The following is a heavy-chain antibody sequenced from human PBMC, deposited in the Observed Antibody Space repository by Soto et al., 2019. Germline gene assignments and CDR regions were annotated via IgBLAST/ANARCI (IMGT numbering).Heavy chain of an antibody. Sequence: QVQLVESGGGLVKPGGSLRLSCAASGFTSSDYYMSWIRQAPGKGLEWVSSISRSGTTIYYADSVKGRFTISRDNAKNSLYLQMIRLRAEDTAVYYCARDERGEGIQLWTRSRGQDGMDVWGQGTTVTVSS. V-gene: IGHV3-11*01. D-gene: IGHD5-18*01. J-gene: IGHJ6*02. CDR2: ISRSGTTI. CDR1: GFTSSDYY. CDR3: ARDERGEGIQLWTRSRGQDGMDV.